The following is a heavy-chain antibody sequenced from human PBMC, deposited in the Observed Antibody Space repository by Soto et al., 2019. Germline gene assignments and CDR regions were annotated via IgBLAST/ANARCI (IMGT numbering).Heavy chain of an antibody. CDR2: IYYSGST. Sequence: SETLSLTCTVSGGPISSGGYYWSWIRQHPGKGLEWIGYIYYSGSTYYNPSLKSRVTISVDTSKNQFSLKLSSVTAADTAVYYCARDRFALFPYYYYGMDVWGQGTTVTVSS. D-gene: IGHD2-21*01. CDR1: GGPISSGGYY. V-gene: IGHV4-31*03. CDR3: ARDRFALFPYYYYGMDV. J-gene: IGHJ6*02.